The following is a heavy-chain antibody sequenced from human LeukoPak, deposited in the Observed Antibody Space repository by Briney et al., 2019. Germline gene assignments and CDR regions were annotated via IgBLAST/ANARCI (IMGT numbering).Heavy chain of an antibody. V-gene: IGHV4-59*08. D-gene: IGHD4-17*01. J-gene: IGHJ4*02. CDR3: ARQVTTKFDY. CDR2: ISYSGST. CDR1: GRSISSSN. Sequence: SETLSLTCTVSGRSISSSNWRWIRQPPGKGLAWIGYISYSGSTNYNPSLKSRVTISVDTSKNQYSLKLSSVTAADTAVYYCARQVTTKFDYWGQGTLVTVSS.